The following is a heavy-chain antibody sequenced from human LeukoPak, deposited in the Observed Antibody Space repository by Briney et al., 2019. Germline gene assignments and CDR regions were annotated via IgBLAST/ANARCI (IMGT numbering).Heavy chain of an antibody. Sequence: SETLSLTCTVSGGSISSSSYYRGWIRQPPGKGLEWIGSIYYSGSTYYNPSLKSRVTISVDTSKNQFSLKLSSVTAADTAVYYCARLSTYFDYWGQGTLVTVSS. D-gene: IGHD2/OR15-2a*01. CDR3: ARLSTYFDY. CDR1: GGSISSSSYY. J-gene: IGHJ4*02. V-gene: IGHV4-39*01. CDR2: IYYSGST.